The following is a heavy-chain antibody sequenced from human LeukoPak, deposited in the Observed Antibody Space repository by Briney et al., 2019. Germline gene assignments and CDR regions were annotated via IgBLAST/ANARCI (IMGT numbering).Heavy chain of an antibody. V-gene: IGHV4-59*01. J-gene: IGHJ4*02. CDR1: GGSISSYY. D-gene: IGHD6-19*01. CDR2: VYGSGNT. CDR3: ARGTGWLPDW. Sequence: SETLSLTCTVSGGSISSYYWSWIRQPPGKGLEWIGHVYGSGNTNYNPSLKSRLTISVDTSKNDFSLQLTSVTAADTAVYYCARGTGWLPDWWGQGTLATVSS.